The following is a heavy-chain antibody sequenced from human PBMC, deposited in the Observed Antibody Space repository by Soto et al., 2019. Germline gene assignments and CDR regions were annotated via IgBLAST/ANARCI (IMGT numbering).Heavy chain of an antibody. J-gene: IGHJ6*02. V-gene: IGHV3-21*01. D-gene: IGHD6-6*01. Sequence: EVQLLESGGGLVQPGGSLRLSCAASGFRFSVHAMSWVRQAPGKGLEWVSSISSSSSYIYYADSVKGRFTISRDNAKNSLYLQMNSLRAEDTAVYYCASLFTYSSSLDYYYGMDVWGQGTTVTVSS. CDR1: GFRFSVHA. CDR2: ISSSSSYI. CDR3: ASLFTYSSSLDYYYGMDV.